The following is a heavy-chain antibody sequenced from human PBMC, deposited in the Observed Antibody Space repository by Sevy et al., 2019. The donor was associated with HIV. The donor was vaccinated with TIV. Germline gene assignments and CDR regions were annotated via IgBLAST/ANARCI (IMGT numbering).Heavy chain of an antibody. D-gene: IGHD3-3*01. CDR1: GGSISNADYY. CDR2: IYYSGRT. Sequence: SETRSLTCSVSGGSISNADYYWSWIRQPPGKGLEWIGYIYYSGRTYYNPSLKSRISISVDTSRNQFSLSLDSVTAADTAVYYCARMKFWNGYFDYWGQGTLVTVSS. J-gene: IGHJ4*02. V-gene: IGHV4-30-4*01. CDR3: ARMKFWNGYFDY.